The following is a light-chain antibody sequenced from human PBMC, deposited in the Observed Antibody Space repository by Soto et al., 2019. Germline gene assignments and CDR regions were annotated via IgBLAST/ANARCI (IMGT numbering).Light chain of an antibody. Sequence: DIQMTQSPSTLSGSVGDRVTITCRASQTISSWFVWYQQKPGKAPKLLIYNAATLKSGVPSRFSGSGSGTEFTLTISSLQPDDFATYYCQHYNSYSEAFGPGTKVDIK. V-gene: IGKV1-5*03. J-gene: IGKJ1*01. CDR2: NAA. CDR3: QHYNSYSEA. CDR1: QTISSW.